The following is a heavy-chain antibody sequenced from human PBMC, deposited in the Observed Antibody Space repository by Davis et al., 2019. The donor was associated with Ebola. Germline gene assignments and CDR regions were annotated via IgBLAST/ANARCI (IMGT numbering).Heavy chain of an antibody. V-gene: IGHV1-2*02. CDR2: INPNNGDT. CDR3: ARASPPEYNVWSRNPHYHYFTMDV. CDR1: GYTFTGYY. Sequence: ASVKVSCKASGYTFTGYYIHWVRQAPGQGLEWMGWINPNNGDTKLAQRFQGRVTITRDTSIGTAYMELSRLRSDDTAVFLCARASPPEYNVWSRNPHYHYFTMDVWGQGTTVTVSS. D-gene: IGHD2-8*01. J-gene: IGHJ6*02.